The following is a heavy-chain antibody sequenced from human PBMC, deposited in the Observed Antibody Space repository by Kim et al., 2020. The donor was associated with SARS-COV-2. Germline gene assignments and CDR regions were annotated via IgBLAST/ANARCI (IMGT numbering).Heavy chain of an antibody. J-gene: IGHJ6*02. V-gene: IGHV1-8*01. D-gene: IGHD3-9*01. Sequence: ASVKVSCKASGYTFTSYDINWVRQATGQGLEWMGWMNPNSGNTGYAQKFQGRVTMTRNTSISTAYMELSSLRSEDTAVYYCARVKAYYDILTGEYYYYGMDVWGQGTTVTVSS. CDR1: GYTFTSYD. CDR3: ARVKAYYDILTGEYYYYGMDV. CDR2: MNPNSGNT.